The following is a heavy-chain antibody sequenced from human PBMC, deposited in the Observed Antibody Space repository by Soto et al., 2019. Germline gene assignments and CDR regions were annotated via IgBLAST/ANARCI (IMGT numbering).Heavy chain of an antibody. CDR1: GESVSSNSTA. CDR2: TYYRSKWYN. Sequence: PSQTLSLACAFSGESVSSNSTAWNLIRQSPSRGLEWLGRTYYRSKWYNDYAVSVKSRITINPDTSKNQFSLQLNSVTPEDTAVYYCARVGSNYDFWSGGVFDYWGQGTLVTVS. J-gene: IGHJ4*02. D-gene: IGHD3-3*01. CDR3: ARVGSNYDFWSGGVFDY. V-gene: IGHV6-1*01.